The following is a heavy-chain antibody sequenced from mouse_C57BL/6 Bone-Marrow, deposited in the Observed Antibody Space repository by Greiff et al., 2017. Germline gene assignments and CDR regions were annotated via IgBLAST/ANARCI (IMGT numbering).Heavy chain of an antibody. V-gene: IGHV1-81*01. CDR2: IYPRSGNT. D-gene: IGHD1-1*01. J-gene: IGHJ3*01. CDR3: ARIFYYGSSPWFAY. CDR1: GYTFTSYG. Sequence: QVQLQQSGAELARPGASVKLSCKASGYTFTSYGISWVKQRTGQGLEWIGEIYPRSGNTYYNEKFKGKATLTADKSSSTAYMQLSSLTSEDSAVYYCARIFYYGSSPWFAYWGQGTLVTVSA.